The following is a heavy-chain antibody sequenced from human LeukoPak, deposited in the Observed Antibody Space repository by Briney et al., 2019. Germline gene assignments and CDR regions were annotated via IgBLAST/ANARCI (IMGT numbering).Heavy chain of an antibody. CDR2: ISSSSSYI. D-gene: IGHD3-22*01. CDR1: GFTFSSYS. J-gene: IGHJ5*02. CDR3: ARTYYYDSNGYREDWFDP. Sequence: GGSLRLSCAASGFTFSSYSMNWVRQAPGKGLEWVSSISSSSSYIYYADSVKGRFTISRDNAKKSLYLQMNSLRAEDTAVYYCARTYYYDSNGYREDWFDPWGQGTLVTVSS. V-gene: IGHV3-21*01.